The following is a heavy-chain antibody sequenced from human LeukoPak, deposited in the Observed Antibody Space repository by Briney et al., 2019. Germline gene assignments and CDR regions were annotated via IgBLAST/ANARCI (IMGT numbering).Heavy chain of an antibody. Sequence: SETLSLTCTVSGGSISSSSYYWGWIRQPPGKGLEWIGSIYYSGSTYYNPSLKSRVTISVDTSKNQFSLKLSSVAAAGTAVYYCAREIGRGLTMVRGVIHYWGQGTLVTVSS. V-gene: IGHV4-39*07. CDR1: GGSISSSSYY. CDR2: IYYSGST. CDR3: AREIGRGLTMVRGVIHY. J-gene: IGHJ4*02. D-gene: IGHD3-10*01.